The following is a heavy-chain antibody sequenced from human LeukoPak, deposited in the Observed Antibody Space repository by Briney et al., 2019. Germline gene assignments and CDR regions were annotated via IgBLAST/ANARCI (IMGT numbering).Heavy chain of an antibody. CDR1: GGTFSSYA. V-gene: IGHV1-69*06. D-gene: IGHD6-13*01. CDR2: IIPIFGTA. CDR3: ARDFRFAAFDKQLALAFDI. Sequence: GASVKVSCKASGGTFSSYAISWVRQAPGQGLEWMGGIIPIFGTANYAQKFQGRVTITADKSTSTAYMELRSLRSDDTAVYYCARDFRFAAFDKQLALAFDIWGQGTMVTVSS. J-gene: IGHJ3*02.